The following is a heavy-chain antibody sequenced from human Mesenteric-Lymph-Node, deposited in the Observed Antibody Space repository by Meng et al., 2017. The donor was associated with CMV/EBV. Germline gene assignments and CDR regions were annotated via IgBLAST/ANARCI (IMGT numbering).Heavy chain of an antibody. CDR1: GGSISSSSYY. CDR3: ARMRLGSNLYYFDY. CDR2: IYYSGST. Sequence: SGGSISSSSYYWGWIRQHPGKGLEWIGSIYYSGSTYYTPSLKSRVTISVDTSKTQFSLKLSSVTAADTAVYYCARMRLGSNLYYFDYWGQGTLVTVSS. J-gene: IGHJ4*02. D-gene: IGHD4-11*01. V-gene: IGHV4-39*07.